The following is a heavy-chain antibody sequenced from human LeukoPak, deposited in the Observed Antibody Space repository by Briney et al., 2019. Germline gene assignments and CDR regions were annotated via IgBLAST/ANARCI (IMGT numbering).Heavy chain of an antibody. CDR2: IYYSGST. V-gene: IGHV4-39*07. J-gene: IGHJ4*02. D-gene: IGHD6-25*01. CDR1: GGSISSSSYY. CDR3: ARALGWQQRPFDY. Sequence: SETLSLTCTVSGGSISSSSYYWGWIRQPPGKGLEWIGSIYYSGSTYYNPSLKSRVTISVDTSKNQFSLKLSSVTAADTAVYYCARALGWQQRPFDYWGQGTLVTVSS.